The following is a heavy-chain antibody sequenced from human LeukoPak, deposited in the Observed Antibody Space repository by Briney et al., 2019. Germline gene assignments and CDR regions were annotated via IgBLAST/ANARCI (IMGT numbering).Heavy chain of an antibody. J-gene: IGHJ4*02. D-gene: IGHD6-19*01. CDR2: INHSGST. CDR1: SWSFSGYY. Sequence: SETLSLTCAVYSWSFSGYYWSWIRQPPGKGLECIGEINHSGSTNYNPSLKSRVTISVDTSKNQFSLKLSSVTAADTAVYYCARGQQWLVPDYWGQGTLVTVSS. V-gene: IGHV4-34*01. CDR3: ARGQQWLVPDY.